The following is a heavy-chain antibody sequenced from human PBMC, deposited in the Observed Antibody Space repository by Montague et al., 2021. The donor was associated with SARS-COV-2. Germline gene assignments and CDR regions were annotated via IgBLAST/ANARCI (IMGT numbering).Heavy chain of an antibody. CDR2: IYNDGST. Sequence: SLRLSCAASGFTVSSNYMSWVRQAPGKGLEWVSVIYNDGSTYYADSVKGRFTISRHNSKNTLYLQVNSLRAEDTAMYYCARDRSGYLDYWGQGTLVTVSS. J-gene: IGHJ4*02. CDR1: GFTVSSNY. D-gene: IGHD1-26*01. CDR3: ARDRSGYLDY. V-gene: IGHV3-53*04.